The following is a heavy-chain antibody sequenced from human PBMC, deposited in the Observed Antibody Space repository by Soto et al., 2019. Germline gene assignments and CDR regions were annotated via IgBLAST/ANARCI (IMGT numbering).Heavy chain of an antibody. J-gene: IGHJ4*02. CDR1: EFTFANAW. CDR2: IKSKTDGGTT. V-gene: IGHV3-15*01. Sequence: LRLSCAASEFTFANAWMSWVRQAPGKGLEWVGHIKSKTDGGTTDFAAPVKGRFTISRDDSKNTLYLQMDSLKTEDTAVYFCTTAYTPTDYWGQGTLVTVSS. CDR3: TTAYTPTDY.